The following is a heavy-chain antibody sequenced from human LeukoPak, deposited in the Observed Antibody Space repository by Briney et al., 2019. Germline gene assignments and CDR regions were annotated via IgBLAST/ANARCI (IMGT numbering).Heavy chain of an antibody. D-gene: IGHD5-18*01. CDR1: GGTFSSYA. Sequence: ASVKVSCKASGGTFSSYAINWVRQAPGQGLEWMGLINPTGDRTGYAQKFQGRVTMTRDMSTNTDYLELSSLRSDDTAVYYCARGGYSYGPDDYWGQGTLVTVSS. V-gene: IGHV1-46*01. CDR3: ARGGYSYGPDDY. CDR2: INPTGDRT. J-gene: IGHJ4*02.